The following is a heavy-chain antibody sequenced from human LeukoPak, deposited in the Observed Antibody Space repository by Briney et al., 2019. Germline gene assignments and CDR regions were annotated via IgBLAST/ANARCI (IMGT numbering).Heavy chain of an antibody. D-gene: IGHD3-22*01. V-gene: IGHV3-23*01. Sequence: GGSLRLSCAASGFTFSSDAIGSVRQAPGKGLERVSAISGSGGSTYYADSVKGRFTISRDNSKSTLYLQMNSLRAEDTAVYDCAKDPYYYDSSGYYSNWFDPWGQGTLVTVSS. CDR3: AKDPYYYDSSGYYSNWFDP. CDR1: GFTFSSDA. CDR2: ISGSGGST. J-gene: IGHJ5*02.